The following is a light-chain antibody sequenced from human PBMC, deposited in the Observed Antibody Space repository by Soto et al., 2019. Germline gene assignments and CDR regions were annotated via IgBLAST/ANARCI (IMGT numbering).Light chain of an antibody. CDR3: SSYTSSITHV. Sequence: QSALTQPASVSGSPGQSITISCTGTSSDVGGYNYVSWYQQHPGKAPKLMIYDVSNRPSGVSNRFSGSKSGSTASLTISGLQAEDEADYYCSSYTSSITHVFGGGTKVTVL. CDR1: SSDVGGYNY. CDR2: DVS. J-gene: IGLJ2*01. V-gene: IGLV2-14*03.